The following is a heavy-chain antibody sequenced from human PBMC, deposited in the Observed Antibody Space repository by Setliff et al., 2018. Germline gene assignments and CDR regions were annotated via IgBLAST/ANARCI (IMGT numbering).Heavy chain of an antibody. J-gene: IGHJ4*02. CDR1: GFTFSSFW. D-gene: IGHD1-26*01. CDR2: INQDGSEK. CDR3: AKVQESIVGALEY. Sequence: PSETLSLSCAASGFTFSSFWMSWVRQSPGKGLEWVANINQDGSEKYYVDFVKGRFTISRDNAKNSLSLQMNGLRAEDTAVYYCAKVQESIVGALEYWGQGALVTVSS. V-gene: IGHV3-7*03.